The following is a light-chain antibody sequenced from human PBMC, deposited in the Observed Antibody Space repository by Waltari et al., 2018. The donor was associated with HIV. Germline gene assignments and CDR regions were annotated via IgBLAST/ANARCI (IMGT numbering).Light chain of an antibody. J-gene: IGKJ4*01. CDR1: QNLFYSSNNKDY. Sequence: DIVMTQSPDSLAVSLGERATINCKSSQNLFYSSNNKDYLAWYQQKPGQPPKLLIYWASTRESGVPDRFSGSGSGTDFTLTISSLQAEDVVTYYCHQYFGPPLTFGGGTKVEIK. CDR3: HQYFGPPLT. CDR2: WAS. V-gene: IGKV4-1*01.